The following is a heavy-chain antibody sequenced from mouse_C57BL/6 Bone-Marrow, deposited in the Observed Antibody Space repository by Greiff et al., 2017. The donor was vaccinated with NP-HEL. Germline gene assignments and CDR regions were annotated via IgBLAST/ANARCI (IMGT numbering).Heavy chain of an antibody. CDR2: IRLKSDNYAT. D-gene: IGHD2-2*01. V-gene: IGHV6-3*01. Sequence: EVQLVESGGGLVQPGGSMKLSCVASGFTFSNYWMNWVRQSPEKGLEWVAQIRLKSDNYATHYAESVKGRFTISRDDSKSSVYLQMNNLRAEDTGIYYCTVGYYWYFDVWGTGTTVTVSS. CDR1: GFTFSNYW. J-gene: IGHJ1*03. CDR3: TVGYYWYFDV.